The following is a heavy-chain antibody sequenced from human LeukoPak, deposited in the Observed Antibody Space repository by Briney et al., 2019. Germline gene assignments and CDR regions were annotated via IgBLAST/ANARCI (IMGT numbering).Heavy chain of an antibody. CDR1: GFTFSSYS. J-gene: IGHJ5*02. CDR2: ISSSSSYI. Sequence: GGSLRLSCAASGFTFSSYSMNWVRQAPGKGLEWVSSISSSSSYIYYADSVKGRFTISRDNAKNSLYLQMNSLRAEDTAVYYCARDAPGIAAAGDDPWGQGTLVTVSS. CDR3: ARDAPGIAAAGDDP. D-gene: IGHD6-13*01. V-gene: IGHV3-21*01.